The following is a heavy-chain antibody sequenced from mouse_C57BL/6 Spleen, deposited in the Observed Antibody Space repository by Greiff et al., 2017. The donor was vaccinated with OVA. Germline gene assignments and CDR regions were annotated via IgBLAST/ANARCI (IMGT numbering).Heavy chain of an antibody. CDR2: INYDGSST. CDR3: AREDYYGSSPFAY. Sequence: EVMLVESEGGLVQPGSSMKLSCTASGFTFSDYYMAWVRPVPEKGLEWVANINYDGSSTYYLDSLKSRFIISRDNAKNILYLQMSSLKSEDTATYYCAREDYYGSSPFAYWGQGTLVTVSA. CDR1: GFTFSDYY. J-gene: IGHJ3*01. V-gene: IGHV5-16*01. D-gene: IGHD1-1*01.